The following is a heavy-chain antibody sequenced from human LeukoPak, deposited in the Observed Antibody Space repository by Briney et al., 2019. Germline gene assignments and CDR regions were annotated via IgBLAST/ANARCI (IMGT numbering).Heavy chain of an antibody. D-gene: IGHD5-18*01. V-gene: IGHV3-21*01. J-gene: IGHJ4*02. Sequence: GGSLRLSCAASGFTFSSYSMNWVRQAPGKGLEWVSSISSSSSYIYYADSVKGRFTISRDNAKNSLYLQMNSLRAEDTAVYYCARDESSYGSFDYWGQGTLVTVSS. CDR2: ISSSSSYI. CDR1: GFTFSSYS. CDR3: ARDESSYGSFDY.